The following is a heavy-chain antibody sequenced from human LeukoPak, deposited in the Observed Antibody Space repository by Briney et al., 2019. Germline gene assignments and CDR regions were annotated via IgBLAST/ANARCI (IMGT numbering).Heavy chain of an antibody. D-gene: IGHD2-15*01. CDR2: IKQDGSEK. V-gene: IGHV3-7*01. J-gene: IGHJ6*03. Sequence: GGSLRLSCAASKFSFSNYWMSWVRQAPGKGLEWVANIKQDGSEKYFVDSVKGRFTISRDNAKNSLYLQMNSLRAEDTAVYYCARGWWTSHYMDVWGKGTTVTVSS. CDR3: ARGWWTSHYMDV. CDR1: KFSFSNYW.